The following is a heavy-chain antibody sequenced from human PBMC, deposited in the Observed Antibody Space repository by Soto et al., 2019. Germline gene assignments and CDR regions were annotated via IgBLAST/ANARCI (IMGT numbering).Heavy chain of an antibody. CDR1: GESISSGGYS. D-gene: IGHD3-22*01. CDR3: ASSVDSSGRHDAFNI. J-gene: IGHJ3*02. Sequence: PSETLSLTCSVSGESISSGGYSWSWIRQPPGGGLEWLGYIYHSGTTYSNPSLQSRLTMSVDRSKNEFSLNLNSVTAADTALYYCASSVDSSGRHDAFNIWGRGTLVTVSS. V-gene: IGHV4-30-2*01. CDR2: IYHSGTT.